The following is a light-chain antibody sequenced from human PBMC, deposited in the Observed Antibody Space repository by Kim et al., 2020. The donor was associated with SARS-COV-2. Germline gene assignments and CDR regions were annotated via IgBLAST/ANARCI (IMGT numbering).Light chain of an antibody. J-gene: IGKJ2*01. CDR1: QSVSRN. CDR2: AAS. CDR3: QQYDNWPPAYT. V-gene: IGKV3-15*01. Sequence: ETVLTQSPATLSVSPGESATLSCRASQSVSRNLAWYQQKPGQAPRLLIFAASTRATGISGRFSGSGSGTEYTLTISSLQSEDFAVYYCQQYDNWPPAYTFGQGTKVDIK.